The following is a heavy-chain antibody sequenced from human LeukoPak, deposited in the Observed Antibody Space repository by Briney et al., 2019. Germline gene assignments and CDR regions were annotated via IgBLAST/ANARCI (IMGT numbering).Heavy chain of an antibody. D-gene: IGHD3-10*01. Sequence: GGSLRLSCAASGSTFSSYAMSWVRQAPGKGLEWVSAISGSGGSTYYADSVKGRFTISRDNSKNTLYLQMNSLRAEDTAVYYCAKGSITMVRGVTLPLGYWGQGTLVTVSS. CDR1: GSTFSSYA. CDR2: ISGSGGST. J-gene: IGHJ4*02. V-gene: IGHV3-23*01. CDR3: AKGSITMVRGVTLPLGY.